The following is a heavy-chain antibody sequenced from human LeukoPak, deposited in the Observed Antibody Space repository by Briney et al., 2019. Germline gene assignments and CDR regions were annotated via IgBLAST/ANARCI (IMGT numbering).Heavy chain of an antibody. D-gene: IGHD6-13*01. Sequence: SETLSLTCTVSGGSISSYYWSWIRQPPGKGLEWIGYIYHSGTTNHNPSLKSRVTISLDTSKNQFSLKLSSVTAADTAVYYCARDPYSSSWYGWFDPWGQGTLVTVSS. CDR2: IYHSGTT. V-gene: IGHV4-59*12. CDR1: GGSISSYY. J-gene: IGHJ5*02. CDR3: ARDPYSSSWYGWFDP.